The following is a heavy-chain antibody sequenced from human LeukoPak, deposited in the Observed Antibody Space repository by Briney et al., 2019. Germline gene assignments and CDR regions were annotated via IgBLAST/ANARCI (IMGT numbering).Heavy chain of an antibody. V-gene: IGHV4-39*07. CDR2: IYYSGST. J-gene: IGHJ6*03. Sequence: SETLSLTCTVSGGSISSSSYYWGWIRQPPGTGLEWIGSIYYSGSTYYNPSLKSRVTISVDTSKNQFSLKLSSVTAADTAVYYCARTVDHYYYYYYMDVWGKGTTVTVSS. CDR3: ARTVDHYYYYYYMDV. D-gene: IGHD3/OR15-3a*01. CDR1: GGSISSSSYY.